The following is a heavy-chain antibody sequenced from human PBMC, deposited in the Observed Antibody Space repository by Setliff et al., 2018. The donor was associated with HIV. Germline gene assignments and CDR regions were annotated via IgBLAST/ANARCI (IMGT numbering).Heavy chain of an antibody. Sequence: ASVKVSCKASGYTFTTYGVSWVRQAPGQGLEWMGWINSYNGNTKFAQKFQGRVTMTTDTSTTAAFMELRSLKADDTGIYYCSRSGVPPYYYYGMDVWGQGTTVTVS. CDR2: INSYNGNT. D-gene: IGHD3-10*01. CDR3: SRSGVPPYYYYGMDV. J-gene: IGHJ6*02. CDR1: GYTFTTYG. V-gene: IGHV1-18*04.